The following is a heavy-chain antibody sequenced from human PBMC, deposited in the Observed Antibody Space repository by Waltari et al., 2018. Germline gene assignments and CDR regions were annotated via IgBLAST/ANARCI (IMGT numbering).Heavy chain of an antibody. Sequence: EVQLVQSGAEVKKPGESLKLSCKGSGYSFTSYWIGWVRQMPGKGLEWMGIIYPGDSDTRYSPSFQGQVTISADKSISTAYLQWSSLKASDTAMYYCARQREDVLLWFRELGYFDYWGQGTLVTVSS. CDR1: GYSFTSYW. D-gene: IGHD3-10*01. CDR2: IYPGDSDT. V-gene: IGHV5-51*01. J-gene: IGHJ4*02. CDR3: ARQREDVLLWFRELGYFDY.